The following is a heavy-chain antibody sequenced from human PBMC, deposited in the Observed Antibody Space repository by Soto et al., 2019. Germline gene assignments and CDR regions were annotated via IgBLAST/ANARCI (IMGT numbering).Heavy chain of an antibody. Sequence: GGSLSLSCAASGFTFSSYWMSWVSQAPGKGRGWVANIKQDGSEKYYVDSVTGRFTISRDNAKNSLYLQMNSLRAEDTAVYYCARVRSSSWNYWGQGTLVTVSS. CDR1: GFTFSSYW. J-gene: IGHJ4*02. D-gene: IGHD6-13*01. V-gene: IGHV3-7*01. CDR2: IKQDGSEK. CDR3: ARVRSSSWNY.